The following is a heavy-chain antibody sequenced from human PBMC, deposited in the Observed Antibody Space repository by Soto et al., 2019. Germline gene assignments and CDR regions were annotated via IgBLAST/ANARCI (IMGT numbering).Heavy chain of an antibody. Sequence: PGGSLRLSCAASGFTVSSNYMSWVRQAPGKGLEWVSVIYSGGSTYYADSVKGRFTISRDNSKNTLYLQMNSLRAEDTAVYYCARDNEDCSSTSCYNWFDHWGQGTLVTVSS. CDR1: GFTVSSNY. V-gene: IGHV3-66*01. CDR3: ARDNEDCSSTSCYNWFDH. J-gene: IGHJ5*02. CDR2: IYSGGST. D-gene: IGHD2-2*01.